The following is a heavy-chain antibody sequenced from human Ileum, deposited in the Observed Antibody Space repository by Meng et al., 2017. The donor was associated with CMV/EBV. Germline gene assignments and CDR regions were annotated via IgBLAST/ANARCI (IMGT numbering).Heavy chain of an antibody. CDR2: VYHTGDT. J-gene: IGHJ5*02. Sequence: SGSLCLTCTVSGDHVTTYYWSWVRQPPGKGLEWVGSVYHTGDTKYNPSLKTRLTMSMDTSTKQVSLKLLSLKAADTDTSYCARGRSCVSGVCYDDHNYFGPWGQGTLVTVSS. CDR1: GDHVTTYY. D-gene: IGHD2-21*01. CDR3: ARGRSCVSGVCYDDHNYFGP. V-gene: IGHV4-59*02.